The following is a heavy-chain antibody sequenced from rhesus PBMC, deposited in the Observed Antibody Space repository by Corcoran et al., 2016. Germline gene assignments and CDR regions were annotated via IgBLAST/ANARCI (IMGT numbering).Heavy chain of an antibody. CDR3: ATGRYSGYTDFDY. J-gene: IGHJ4*01. D-gene: IGHD5-24*01. CDR2: VDPEDGEA. Sequence: EVQLVQSGAEVKKPGASVKISCKASGYTFTDYYRHWVRQAPGKGLEWMGRVDPEDGEAKHAQKFQDRVTITADPSTDTAYMELSSLRSEDTAVYYCATGRYSGYTDFDYWGQGVLVTVSS. V-gene: IGHV1-111*02. CDR1: GYTFTDYY.